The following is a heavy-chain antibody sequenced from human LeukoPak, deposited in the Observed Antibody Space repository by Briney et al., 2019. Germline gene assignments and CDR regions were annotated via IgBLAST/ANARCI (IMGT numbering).Heavy chain of an antibody. CDR3: ARDQRSSSVGDFDY. J-gene: IGHJ4*02. D-gene: IGHD6-13*01. Sequence: PGGSLRLSCAASGFTFSSYSMSWVRQAPGKGLEWVSSISSSSSYIYYADSVKGRFTISRDNAKNSLYLQMNSLRAEDTAVYYCARDQRSSSVGDFDYWGQGTLVTVSS. CDR1: GFTFSSYS. CDR2: ISSSSSYI. V-gene: IGHV3-21*01.